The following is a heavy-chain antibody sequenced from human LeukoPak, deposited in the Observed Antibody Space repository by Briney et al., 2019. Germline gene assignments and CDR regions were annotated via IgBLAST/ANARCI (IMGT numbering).Heavy chain of an antibody. V-gene: IGHV1-2*02. CDR1: GYTFSDYY. D-gene: IGHD2-15*01. CDR3: ARVGDIVVVVAATQDYYFDY. J-gene: IGHJ4*02. CDR2: INPNSGGT. Sequence: ASVKVSCKTSGYTFSDYYIHWIRQAPGQGLEWMGWINPNSGGTNYAQKFQGRVTMTRDTSISTAYMELSRLRSDDTAVYYCARVGDIVVVVAATQDYYFDYWGQGTLVTVSS.